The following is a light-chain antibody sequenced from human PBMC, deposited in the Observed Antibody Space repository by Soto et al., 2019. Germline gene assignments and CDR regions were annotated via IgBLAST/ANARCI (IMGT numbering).Light chain of an antibody. J-gene: IGKJ5*01. CDR3: QQRSNCPPIT. CDR1: QSVRSN. CDR2: DAS. V-gene: IGKV3-11*01. Sequence: EIVLTQSPATLSLSPGERATLSCRASQSVRSNLAWYQQKPGQAPRLLIYDASNRATGIPARFSGSGSGTDFALTISSLEPEDFAVYYCQQRSNCPPITFGQGTRLEIK.